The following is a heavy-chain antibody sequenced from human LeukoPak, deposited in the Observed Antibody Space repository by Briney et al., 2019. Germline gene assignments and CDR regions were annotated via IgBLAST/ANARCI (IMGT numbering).Heavy chain of an antibody. J-gene: IGHJ5*02. CDR3: AGSDWFDP. Sequence: GGSLRLSCAASGFTFSSYWMHWVRQAPGKGLVWVSRVKSDGSSTSYADSVKGRFTISRDNAKNTLYLQMNSLRAEDTAVYYRAGSDWFDPWGQGTLVIVSS. CDR2: VKSDGSST. CDR1: GFTFSSYW. V-gene: IGHV3-74*01.